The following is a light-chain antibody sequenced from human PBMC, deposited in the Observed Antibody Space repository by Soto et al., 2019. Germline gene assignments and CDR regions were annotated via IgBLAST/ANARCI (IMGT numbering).Light chain of an antibody. CDR2: YAS. V-gene: IGKV3-15*01. CDR1: QSVRNN. J-gene: IGKJ5*01. Sequence: EIMMTQSPATLSVSPGESATLSCRASQSVRNNLAWYQHKPGQAPRLLIYYASTRATGIPARFSGSGSVTEFTLTISSLQSEDFALYDCQPYNDWPPITCGQGTRLESK. CDR3: QPYNDWPPIT.